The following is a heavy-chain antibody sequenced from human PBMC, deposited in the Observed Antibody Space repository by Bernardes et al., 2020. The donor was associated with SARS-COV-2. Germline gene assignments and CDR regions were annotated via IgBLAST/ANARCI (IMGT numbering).Heavy chain of an antibody. CDR2: ISTSSSYI. CDR1: GFTFSSYT. J-gene: IGHJ4*02. CDR3: ARVDFSNLYYFDN. D-gene: IGHD4-4*01. V-gene: IGHV3-21*06. Sequence: GGSLRLSCAASGFTFSSYTMNWVRQAPGKGLEWISSISTSSSYISYSDSVRGRFTISRDNAKNSVSLQMNSLRAEDTAVYYCARVDFSNLYYFDNWGQGSLLTVSS.